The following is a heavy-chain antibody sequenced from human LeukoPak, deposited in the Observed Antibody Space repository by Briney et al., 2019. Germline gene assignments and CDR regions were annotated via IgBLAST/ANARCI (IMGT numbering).Heavy chain of an antibody. CDR2: ISNDGSNR. J-gene: IGHJ4*02. CDR3: ARGREGAAVALGHFDY. V-gene: IGHV3-30*04. CDR1: GFTFDNYV. D-gene: IGHD6-19*01. Sequence: PGGSLRLSCAASGFTFDNYVTHWVRQAPGKGLEWVAVISNDGSNRFYADSVKGRFTISRDNSKNTLYLQINSLRAGDTAVYYCARGREGAAVALGHFDYWGQGTLVTVSS.